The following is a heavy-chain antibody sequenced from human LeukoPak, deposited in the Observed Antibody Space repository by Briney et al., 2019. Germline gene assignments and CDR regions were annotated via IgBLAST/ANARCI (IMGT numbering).Heavy chain of an antibody. CDR3: ARVMRFLEWLLLDY. J-gene: IGHJ4*02. D-gene: IGHD3-3*01. Sequence: SETLSLTCTVSGGSISSGGYYRSWIRQHPGKGLEWIGYIYYSGSTYYNPSLKSRVTISVDTSKNQFSLKLSSVTAADTAVYYCARVMRFLEWLLLDYWGQGTLVTVSS. CDR1: GGSISSGGYY. CDR2: IYYSGST. V-gene: IGHV4-31*03.